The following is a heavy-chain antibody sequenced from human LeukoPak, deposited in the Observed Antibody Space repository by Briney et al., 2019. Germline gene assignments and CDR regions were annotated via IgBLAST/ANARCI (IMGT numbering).Heavy chain of an antibody. Sequence: GGSLRLSCAASGFTFSSYSMNWVRQAPGKGLEWVSSISSSSSYIYYADSVKGRFTISRDNAKNSLYLQMNSLRAEETAVYYWSRVVVGGRYCSSTSCPTYYYYYYMDVWGKGTTVTASS. J-gene: IGHJ6*03. CDR1: GFTFSSYS. V-gene: IGHV3-21*01. D-gene: IGHD2-2*01. CDR2: ISSSSSYI. CDR3: SRVVVGGRYCSSTSCPTYYYYYYMDV.